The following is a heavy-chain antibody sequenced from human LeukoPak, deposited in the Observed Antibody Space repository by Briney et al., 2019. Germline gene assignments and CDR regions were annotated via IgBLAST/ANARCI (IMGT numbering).Heavy chain of an antibody. CDR1: GGSFSGYY. V-gene: IGHV4-34*01. D-gene: IGHD5-18*01. J-gene: IGHJ6*02. Sequence: SETLSLTCAVYGGSFSGYYWSWIRQPPGKGLEWIGEINHSGSTNYNPSLKSRVTISVDTSKNQFSLKLSSVTAADTAVYYCARSAEYSYLPNYYYGMDVWGQGTTVTVSS. CDR2: INHSGST. CDR3: ARSAEYSYLPNYYYGMDV.